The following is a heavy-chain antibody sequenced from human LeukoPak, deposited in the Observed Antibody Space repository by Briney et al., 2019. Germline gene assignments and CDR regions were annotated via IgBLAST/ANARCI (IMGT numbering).Heavy chain of an antibody. J-gene: IGHJ4*02. D-gene: IGHD4-17*01. CDR3: AMYGDYFDY. V-gene: IGHV4-30-2*01. CDR2: IYHSGST. CDR1: GGSISSGGYY. Sequence: SETLSLTCTVSGGSISSGGYYWSWIRQPPGKGLEWIGYIYHSGSTYYNPSLKSRVTISVDRSKNQFSLKLSSVTAADTAVYYCAMYGDYFDYWGQGTLVTVSS.